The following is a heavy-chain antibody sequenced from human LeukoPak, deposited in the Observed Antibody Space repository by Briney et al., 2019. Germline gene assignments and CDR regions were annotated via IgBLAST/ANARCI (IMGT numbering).Heavy chain of an antibody. J-gene: IGHJ4*02. CDR1: GGSISSSNW. D-gene: IGHD6-19*01. Sequence: SGTLSLTCAVSGGSISSSNWWSWVRQPPGKGLEWIGEIYHSGSTNYNPSLKSRVTISVDTSKNQFSLKLSSVIAADTAVYYCARSIAVAGTYYFDYWGQGTLVTVSS. CDR3: ARSIAVAGTYYFDY. V-gene: IGHV4-4*02. CDR2: IYHSGST.